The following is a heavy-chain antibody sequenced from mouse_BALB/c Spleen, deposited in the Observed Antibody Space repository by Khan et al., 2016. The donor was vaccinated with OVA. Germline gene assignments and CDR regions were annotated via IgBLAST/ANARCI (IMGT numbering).Heavy chain of an antibody. CDR2: ISSGGSYT. Sequence: EVELVESGGDLVKPGGSLKLSCAASGFTFSTYGMSWVRQSPDKRLEWVATISSGGSYTYYPDTVKGRFPISRENAKNTLYLQMSSLKSEDTAMYYCARLAYYYNSEGFAYWGQGTLVTVSA. CDR3: ARLAYYYNSEGFAY. J-gene: IGHJ3*01. CDR1: GFTFSTYG. D-gene: IGHD1-1*01. V-gene: IGHV5-6*01.